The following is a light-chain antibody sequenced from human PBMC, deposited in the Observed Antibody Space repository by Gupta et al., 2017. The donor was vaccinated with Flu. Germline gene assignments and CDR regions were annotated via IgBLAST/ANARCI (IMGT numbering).Light chain of an antibody. CDR1: QAIRHY. CDR3: QKYDSSRSIT. J-gene: IGKJ4*01. Sequence: SSLSASVGDRVTITCRASQAIRHYLGWYQQKPGKDPKLLIYAASTLQSGVPSRFSGSGSGTDFTLTISSRQPEDVASYYCQKYDSSRSITFGGGTKVEIK. V-gene: IGKV1-27*01. CDR2: AAS.